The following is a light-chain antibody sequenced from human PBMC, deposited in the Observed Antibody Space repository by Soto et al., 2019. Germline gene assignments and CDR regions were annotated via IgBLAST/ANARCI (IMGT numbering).Light chain of an antibody. J-gene: IGKJ1*01. CDR3: QQYAGSPPWT. CDR1: QTVSSNY. V-gene: IGKV3-20*01. CDR2: GAS. Sequence: EIVLTQSPGTLSSSPGERATLSCRASQTVSSNYLAWYQQKPGQAPRLLIYGASSRATGIPVRFSGSGSGTAFTLTINRLEPEDFVVYYCQQYAGSPPWTFGQGTKVDFK.